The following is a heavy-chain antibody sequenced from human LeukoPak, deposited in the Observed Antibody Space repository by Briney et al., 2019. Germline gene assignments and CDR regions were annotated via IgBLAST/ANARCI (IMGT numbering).Heavy chain of an antibody. V-gene: IGHV3-7*01. D-gene: IGHD3-3*01. Sequence: GGSLRLSCAASGFTFSPYWMTWVRQAPGKGLEWVANIKPDGSGQYYVDSVKGRFTISRDNAKNSLYLQMNSLRAEDTAVYYCAREGGGGKYYGFHDAFDIWGQGTMVTVSS. CDR2: IKPDGSGQ. CDR3: AREGGGGKYYGFHDAFDI. CDR1: GFTFSPYW. J-gene: IGHJ3*02.